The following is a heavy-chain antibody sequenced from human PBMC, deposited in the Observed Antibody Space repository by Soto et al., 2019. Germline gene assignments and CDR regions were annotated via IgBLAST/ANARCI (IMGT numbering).Heavy chain of an antibody. V-gene: IGHV3-48*03. CDR3: ARETLTLFGGVRDNVYYGMDV. CDR2: IGTSETIR. CDR1: GFTFSSYE. Sequence: EVQLEESGGGLVQPGGSLRLSCAASGFTFSSYEMNWVRQVPGKGLQWVSYIGTSETIRYYADSVKGRFTISRDNAKNFLYLQMNSLRAEDTAIYYCARETLTLFGGVRDNVYYGMDVWGPGTTVTVSS. D-gene: IGHD3-3*01. J-gene: IGHJ6*02.